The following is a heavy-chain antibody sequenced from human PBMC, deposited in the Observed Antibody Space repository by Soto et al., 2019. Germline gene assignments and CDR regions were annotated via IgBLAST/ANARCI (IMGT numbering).Heavy chain of an antibody. CDR2: AYWDDDN. CDR3: AHRRGGYNWDDAHFDY. Sequence: QITLKESGPTLVKPTQTLTLTCSFSGFSLSTTGVGVGWIRQPPGKPREWLGFAYWDDDNRYSPSLKSRLTITKDTSGNQVVLTMTNMDPVDTATYFCAHRRGGYNWDDAHFDYWGQGTLVTVSS. J-gene: IGHJ4*02. V-gene: IGHV2-5*02. CDR1: GFSLSTTGVG. D-gene: IGHD1-20*01.